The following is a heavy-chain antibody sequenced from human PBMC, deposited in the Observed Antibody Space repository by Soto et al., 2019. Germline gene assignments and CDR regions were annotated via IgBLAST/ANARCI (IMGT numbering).Heavy chain of an antibody. D-gene: IGHD6-19*01. CDR3: ARGSGWYGY. CDR2: IYYSGST. CDR1: GGSISSGDYY. Sequence: PSETLSLTCTVSGGSISSGDYYWSWIRQPPGKGLEWIGYIYYSGSTYYNPSLKSRVTISVDTSKNQFSLRLNSVTAADTAVYYCARGSGWYGYWGQGTLVTVSS. V-gene: IGHV4-30-4*02. J-gene: IGHJ4*02.